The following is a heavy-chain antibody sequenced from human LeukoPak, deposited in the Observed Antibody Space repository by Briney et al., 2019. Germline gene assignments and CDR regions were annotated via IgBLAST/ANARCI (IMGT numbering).Heavy chain of an antibody. CDR2: MNPNSANT. V-gene: IGHV1-8*03. CDR1: GYTFINYD. D-gene: IGHD2-21*02. Sequence: ASVKVSCKASGYTFINYDINWVRQAPGQGLEWMGWMNPNSANTGYAQKFQGRVTITRNTSIGTAFMELSSLRSEDTAVYYCARGNRGVILTAMRRNWFDAWGQGTLVTVSS. CDR3: ARGNRGVILTAMRRNWFDA. J-gene: IGHJ5*02.